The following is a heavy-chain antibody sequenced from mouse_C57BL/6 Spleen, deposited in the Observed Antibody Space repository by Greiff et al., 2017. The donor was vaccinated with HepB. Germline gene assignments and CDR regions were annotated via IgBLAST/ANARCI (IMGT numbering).Heavy chain of an antibody. D-gene: IGHD1-1*02. J-gene: IGHJ1*03. Sequence: QVQLKESGAELVRPGTSVKMSCKASGYPFTNYWIGWAKQRPGHGLEWIGDIYPGGGYTNYNEKFKGKATLATEKSSSTAYMQFSSLTSEDSAIYYCARRGYGKRYFDVWGTGTTVTVSS. CDR1: GYPFTNYW. V-gene: IGHV1-63*01. CDR2: IYPGGGYT. CDR3: ARRGYGKRYFDV.